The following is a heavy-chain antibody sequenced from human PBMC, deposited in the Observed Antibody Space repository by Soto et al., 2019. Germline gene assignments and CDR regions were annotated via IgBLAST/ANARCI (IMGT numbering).Heavy chain of an antibody. CDR2: INSDGTKT. CDR1: GFSFNTYW. V-gene: IGHV3-74*01. D-gene: IGHD5-12*01. J-gene: IGHJ5*02. Sequence: PGGSLRLSCAASGFSFNTYWMHWVRQAPGKGLVWVSRINSDGTKTTYADSVKGRFTISGDNAKNTVYLQMNSLRAEDTAVYYCPTVATNSYAWFDPWGKGTRVTVPS. CDR3: PTVATNSYAWFDP.